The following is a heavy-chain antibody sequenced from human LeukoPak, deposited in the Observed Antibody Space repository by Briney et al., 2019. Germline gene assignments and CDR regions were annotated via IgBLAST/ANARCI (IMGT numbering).Heavy chain of an antibody. CDR2: INPNSGGT. D-gene: IGHD3-10*01. Sequence: EASVKVSCKAPGYTFTGYYMHWVRQAPGQGLEWMGWINPNSGGTNYAQKFQGRVTTTRDTSISTAYMELSRLRSDDTAVYYCARDKQAVVRGVIANWFDPWGQGTLVTVSS. CDR3: ARDKQAVVRGVIANWFDP. CDR1: GYTFTGYY. J-gene: IGHJ5*02. V-gene: IGHV1-2*02.